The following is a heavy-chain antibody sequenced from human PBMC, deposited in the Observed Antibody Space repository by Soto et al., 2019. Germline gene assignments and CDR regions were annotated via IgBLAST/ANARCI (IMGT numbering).Heavy chain of an antibody. CDR2: IYYSGST. J-gene: IGHJ6*02. CDR1: GGSISSYY. Sequence: SETLSLTCTVSGGSISSYYWSWIRQPPGKGLEWIGYIYYSGSTNYNPSLKSRVTISVDTSKNQFSLKLSSVTAADTAAYYCARDVPDGSGGYRTDYYYGMDVGGQGTTVTVSS. V-gene: IGHV4-59*01. CDR3: ARDVPDGSGGYRTDYYYGMDV. D-gene: IGHD6-13*01.